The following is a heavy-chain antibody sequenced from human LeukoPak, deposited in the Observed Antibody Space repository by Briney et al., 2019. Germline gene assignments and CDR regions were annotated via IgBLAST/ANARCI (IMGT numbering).Heavy chain of an antibody. D-gene: IGHD3-10*01. CDR1: GGSISSYY. J-gene: IGHJ6*04. V-gene: IGHV4-59*01. CDR2: INYRGST. CDR3: ARDAGDDYDYYYGVDV. Sequence: SETLSLTCAVSGGSISSYYWSWIRQPPGKGLEWIGYINYRGSTNYNPSLKSRVTISLDTSKNQFSLKLNSVTAADTAVYYCARDAGDDYDYYYGVDVWGKGTTVTVSS.